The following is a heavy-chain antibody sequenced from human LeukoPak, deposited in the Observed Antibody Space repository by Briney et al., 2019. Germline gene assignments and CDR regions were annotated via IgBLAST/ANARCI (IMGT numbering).Heavy chain of an antibody. D-gene: IGHD1-26*01. CDR2: IYYSGST. CDR3: ARGDRIVGANYYFDY. Sequence: SETLSLTCTVSGGSISSSSYYWGWIRQPPGKGLEWIGSIYYSGSTYYNPSLKSRVTISVDTSKNQFSLKLSSVTAADTAVYYCARGDRIVGANYYFDYWGQGTLVTVSS. J-gene: IGHJ4*02. V-gene: IGHV4-39*07. CDR1: GGSISSSSYY.